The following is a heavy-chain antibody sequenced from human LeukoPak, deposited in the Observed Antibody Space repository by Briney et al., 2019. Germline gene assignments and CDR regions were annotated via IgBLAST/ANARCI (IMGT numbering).Heavy chain of an antibody. CDR1: GYTFTGYY. J-gene: IGHJ3*02. CDR3: ARSSITRKDAFDI. Sequence: ASVKVSCKASGYTFTGYYMHWVRQAPGQGLEWMGWINPNSGGTNYAQKFQGRVTMTRDTSISTAYMELSRLRSDDTAVYYCARSSITRKDAFDIWGQGKMVTVSS. V-gene: IGHV1-2*02. D-gene: IGHD3-10*01. CDR2: INPNSGGT.